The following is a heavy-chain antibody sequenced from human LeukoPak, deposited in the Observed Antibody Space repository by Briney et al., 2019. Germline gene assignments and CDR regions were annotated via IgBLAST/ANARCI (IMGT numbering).Heavy chain of an antibody. J-gene: IGHJ6*02. CDR3: ARDRGYSYGNQYGMDV. CDR1: GFSFSSYS. Sequence: GGSLRLSCAASGFSFSSYSMNWVRQAPGKGLEWVSSISSSSSYIYYADSVKGRSTFSRDNAKKSLYLQMNSLRAEDTAVYYCARDRGYSYGNQYGMDVWGQGTTVTVSS. V-gene: IGHV3-21*01. CDR2: ISSSSSYI. D-gene: IGHD5-18*01.